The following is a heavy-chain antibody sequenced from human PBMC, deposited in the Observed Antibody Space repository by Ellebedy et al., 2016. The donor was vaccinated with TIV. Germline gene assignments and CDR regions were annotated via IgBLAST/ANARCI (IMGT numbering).Heavy chain of an antibody. CDR3: ARHADSSGWYYFDY. J-gene: IGHJ4*02. Sequence: PGGSLRLSCKGSGYSFTSYWNSWVRQMPGKGLEWMGRIDPSDSYTNYSPSFQGHVTISADKSISTAYLQWSSRKASDTAMYYCARHADSSGWYYFDYWGQGTLVTVSS. CDR1: GYSFTSYW. CDR2: IDPSDSYT. V-gene: IGHV5-10-1*01. D-gene: IGHD6-19*01.